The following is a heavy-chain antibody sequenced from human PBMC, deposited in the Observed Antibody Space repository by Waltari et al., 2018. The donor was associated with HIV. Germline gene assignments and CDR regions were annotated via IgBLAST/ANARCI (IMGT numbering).Heavy chain of an antibody. CDR2: IYPGDSDT. CDR3: ARHVIPSLINYYFDY. V-gene: IGHV5-51*01. CDR1: GYSFTSYW. J-gene: IGHJ4*02. D-gene: IGHD3-16*02. Sequence: EVQLVQSGAEVKKPGESLKISCKGSGYSFTSYWIGWVRQMPGKGLEWMGIIYPGDSDTRYSPSFQGQVTISADKSISTAYLQWSSLKASDTAMYYCARHVIPSLINYYFDYWGQGTLVTVSS.